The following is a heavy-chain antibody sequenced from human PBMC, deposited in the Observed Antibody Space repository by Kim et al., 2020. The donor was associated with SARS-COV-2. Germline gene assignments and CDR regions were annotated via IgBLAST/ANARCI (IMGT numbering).Heavy chain of an antibody. J-gene: IGHJ2*01. CDR3: AKDFELVVVVAATGDWYFDL. Sequence: GGSLRLSCAASGFTFSSYGMHWVRQAPGKGLEWVAVISYDGSNKYYADSVKGRFTISRDNSKNTLYLQMNSLRAEDTAVYYCAKDFELVVVVAATGDWYFDLWGRGTLVTVSS. V-gene: IGHV3-30*18. D-gene: IGHD2-15*01. CDR2: ISYDGSNK. CDR1: GFTFSSYG.